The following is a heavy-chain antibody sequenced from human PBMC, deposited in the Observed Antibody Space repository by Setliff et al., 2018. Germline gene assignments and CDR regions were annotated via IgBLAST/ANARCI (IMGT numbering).Heavy chain of an antibody. CDR2: ISNSGGT. CDR3: ARCGYQLLPSIIAAAFDNAFDI. J-gene: IGHJ3*02. Sequence: NPSETLSLTCTVSGDSISSSSYYWGWIRQPPGKGLEWIGSISNSGGTYYNPSLKSRVTISVDTSKNQFSLKLSSVTAADTAVYYCARCGYQLLPSIIAAAFDNAFDIWGQGTMVTVSS. CDR1: GDSISSSSYY. V-gene: IGHV4-39*01. D-gene: IGHD2-2*01.